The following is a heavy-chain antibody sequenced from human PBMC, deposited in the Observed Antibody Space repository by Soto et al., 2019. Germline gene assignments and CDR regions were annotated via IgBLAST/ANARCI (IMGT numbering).Heavy chain of an antibody. CDR1: GYTFTSYY. CDR2: INPSGGST. V-gene: IGHV1-46*01. J-gene: IGHJ5*02. Sequence: ASVKVSCKASGYTFTSYYMHWVRQAPGQGLEWMGIINPSGGSTSYAQKFQGRVTMTRDTSTSTVYMELSSLRSEDTAVYYCARDIVVVPAAPSGWFDPWGQGTLVTVSS. D-gene: IGHD2-2*01. CDR3: ARDIVVVPAAPSGWFDP.